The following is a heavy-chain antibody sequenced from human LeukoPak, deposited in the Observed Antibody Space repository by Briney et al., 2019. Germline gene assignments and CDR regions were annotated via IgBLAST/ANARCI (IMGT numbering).Heavy chain of an antibody. CDR1: NFTFMTYG. D-gene: IGHD2-21*02. CDR2: ISYKGFTQ. J-gene: IGHJ3*01. CDR3: ARDRWYCSGDCLPGDAFDL. V-gene: IGHV3-30*03. Sequence: AGTSLRLSCAASNFTFMTYGLHGARQAPGKGLEWVASISYKGFTQYYTDSVKGLFTVSRDNSKNTISLQMNNLRPEDTAAYYCARDRWYCSGDCLPGDAFDLWGQGTAVTVSS.